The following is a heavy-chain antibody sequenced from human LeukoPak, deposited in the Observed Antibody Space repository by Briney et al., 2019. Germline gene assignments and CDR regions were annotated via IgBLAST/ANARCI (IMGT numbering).Heavy chain of an antibody. CDR2: FDPEDGET. V-gene: IGHV1-24*01. J-gene: IGHJ4*02. CDR1: GYTLTELS. CDR3: ATRLDLTGYYPYFDY. D-gene: IGHD3-9*01. Sequence: ASVKVSCKVSGYTLTELSMHWVRQAPGKGLEWMGGFDPEDGETIYAQKFQGRVTMTEDTSTDTAYMVLSSLRSEDTAVYYCATRLDLTGYYPYFDYWGQGTLVTVSS.